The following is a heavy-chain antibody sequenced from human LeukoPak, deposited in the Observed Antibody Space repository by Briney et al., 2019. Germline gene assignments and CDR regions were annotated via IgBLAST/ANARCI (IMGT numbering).Heavy chain of an antibody. J-gene: IGHJ4*02. D-gene: IGHD3-10*01. CDR1: GVTFSNYA. V-gene: IGHV3-48*02. Sequence: GGSLRLSCAASGVTFSNYAMSWVRQAPGKGLEWVSYISSSSGTIYYADSVKGRFTISRDNAKNSLYLQMNGLRDEDTAVYYCARDQSDYYGSGSYSEGSYWGQGTLVTVSS. CDR2: ISSSSGTI. CDR3: ARDQSDYYGSGSYSEGSY.